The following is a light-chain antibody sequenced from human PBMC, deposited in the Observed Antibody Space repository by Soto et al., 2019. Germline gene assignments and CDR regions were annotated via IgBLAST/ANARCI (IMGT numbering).Light chain of an antibody. Sequence: EAVMTQSPGTLSVSPGERVTLSCRASQSVSSHLAWYQQKPGQAPRLLIHGASTRATGIPDRFSGSGSGTEVTLTISSLQSEDSAVYYCQQYNRWPFPFGPGTKVHIK. J-gene: IGKJ3*01. CDR2: GAS. V-gene: IGKV3-15*01. CDR1: QSVSSH. CDR3: QQYNRWPFP.